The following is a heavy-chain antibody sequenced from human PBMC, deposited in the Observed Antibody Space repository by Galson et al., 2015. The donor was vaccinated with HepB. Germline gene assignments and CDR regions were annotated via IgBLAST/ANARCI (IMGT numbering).Heavy chain of an antibody. V-gene: IGHV1-24*01. Sequence: SVKVSCKVSGYTLTELSMHWVRQAPGKGLEWMGGFDPEDGETIYAQKFQGRVTMTEDTSTDTAYMELSSLRSEDTAVYYCATGQINMVVAATFDAFDIWGQGTMVTVSS. CDR2: FDPEDGET. J-gene: IGHJ3*02. D-gene: IGHD2-15*01. CDR3: ATGQINMVVAATFDAFDI. CDR1: GYTLTELS.